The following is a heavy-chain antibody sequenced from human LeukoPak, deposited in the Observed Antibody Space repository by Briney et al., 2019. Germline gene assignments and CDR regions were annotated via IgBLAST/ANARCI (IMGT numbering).Heavy chain of an antibody. CDR1: GFTFSRYS. D-gene: IGHD3-9*01. Sequence: GGSLRLSCAVSGFTFSRYSMSWVRQAPGKGLEWVSSISSSSIYIYNADSVKGRFTISRDNAKNSLFLQMNSLRDEVTAVYYCARGNTIIGMVHFDHWGQGTLVTVPS. CDR3: ARGNTIIGMVHFDH. CDR2: ISSSSIYI. V-gene: IGHV3-21*01. J-gene: IGHJ4*02.